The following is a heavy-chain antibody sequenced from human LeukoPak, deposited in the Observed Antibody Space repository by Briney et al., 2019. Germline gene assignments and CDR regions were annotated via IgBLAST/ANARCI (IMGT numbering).Heavy chain of an antibody. CDR3: ATLAAAGTYRSDY. CDR1: GFTFSSYA. V-gene: IGHV3-23*01. J-gene: IGHJ4*02. D-gene: IGHD6-13*01. Sequence: GRSLRLSCAASGFTFSSYAMSWVRQAPGKGLEWVSAISGGGGSTYYADSVKGRFTISRDNSKNTLYLQMNSLRAEDTAVYYCATLAAAGTYRSDYWGQGTLVTVSS. CDR2: ISGGGGST.